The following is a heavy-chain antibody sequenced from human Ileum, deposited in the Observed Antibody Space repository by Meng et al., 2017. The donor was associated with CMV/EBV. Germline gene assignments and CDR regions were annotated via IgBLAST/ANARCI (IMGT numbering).Heavy chain of an antibody. CDR3: ATSPKDVLLPVAMTG. V-gene: IGHV3-7*03. CDR1: GFTFINYW. D-gene: IGHD2-2*01. J-gene: IGHJ4*01. CDR2: IKEDGSEK. Sequence: SGFTFINYWISWGRQAPGKGLGWVANIKEDGSEKYYVDSVKGRFTISRDNAQNSLYLQMHSLRAEDTAVYYCATSPKDVLLPVAMTGWGQGTLVTVSS.